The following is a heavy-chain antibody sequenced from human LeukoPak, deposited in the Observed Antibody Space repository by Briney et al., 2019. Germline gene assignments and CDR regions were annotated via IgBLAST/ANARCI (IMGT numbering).Heavy chain of an antibody. CDR3: ARDYSPPGSGYYNWFDP. Sequence: SETLSLTCTVSGGSISSYYWSWIRQPPGKGLEWIGYIYYSGSTNYNPSLKSRVTISVDTSENQFSLKLSSVTAADTAVYYCARDYSPPGSGYYNWFDPWGQGTLVIVSS. V-gene: IGHV4-59*01. J-gene: IGHJ5*02. CDR2: IYYSGST. D-gene: IGHD3-22*01. CDR1: GGSISSYY.